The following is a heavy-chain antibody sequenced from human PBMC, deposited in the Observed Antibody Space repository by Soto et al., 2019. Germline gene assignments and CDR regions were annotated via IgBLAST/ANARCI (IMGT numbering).Heavy chain of an antibody. CDR2: SISSGGGS. CDR1: GFTLSNYA. Sequence: EVQVLESGGDLVQPGGSLRLSCAVSGFTLSNYAMTWVRQVPGKGLEWVASISSGGGSSHADSVKGRFTISRDNSKSTEYLQMNSMRDEDTAVYYCGRDPNCDYVGAFDFWGQGTMVAVSS. CDR3: GRDPNCDYVGAFDF. J-gene: IGHJ3*01. V-gene: IGHV3-23*01. D-gene: IGHD4-17*01.